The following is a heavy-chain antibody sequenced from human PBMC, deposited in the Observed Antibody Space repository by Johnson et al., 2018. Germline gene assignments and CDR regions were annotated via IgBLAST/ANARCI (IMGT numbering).Heavy chain of an antibody. V-gene: IGHV3-33*01. Sequence: QVQLVESGGGVVQPGRSLRLSCAASGFTFSSYGMHWVRQAPGKGLEWVAVIWYDGSNKYYADSVKGRFTISRDNSKNTLYLQMNSLRAEDTAVYYCAREVRDSDAFAIRGQGTMVTVSS. CDR3: AREVRDSDAFAI. CDR2: IWYDGSNK. D-gene: IGHD2-21*01. CDR1: GFTFSSYG. J-gene: IGHJ3*02.